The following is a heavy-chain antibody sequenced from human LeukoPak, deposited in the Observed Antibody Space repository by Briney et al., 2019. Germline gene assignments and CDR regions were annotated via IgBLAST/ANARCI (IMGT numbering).Heavy chain of an antibody. D-gene: IGHD3-10*01. V-gene: IGHV3-66*01. CDR1: GFTVSTTY. CDR3: ARLLLWFGESWYFDL. CDR2: IYSGGST. J-gene: IGHJ2*01. Sequence: GGSLRLSCAASGFTVSTTYMSWVRQAPGKGLEWVSVIYSGGSTYYADSVKGRFTISRDSSNNTLYLQMNSLRAEDTAVYYCARLLLWFGESWYFDLWGRGTLVTVSS.